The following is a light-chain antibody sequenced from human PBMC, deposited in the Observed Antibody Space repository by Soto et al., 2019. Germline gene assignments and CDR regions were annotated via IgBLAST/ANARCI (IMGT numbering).Light chain of an antibody. CDR1: SRDVGAYNY. CDR3: CSYTSSTTKV. CDR2: DVT. V-gene: IGLV2-14*03. Sequence: QSALTQPASVSGSPGQSITISCTGTSRDVGAYNYVSWYQQHPGKAPKLIIYDVTYRPSGISNRFSGSKSANTASLTISGLQAEDEADYYCCSYTSSTTKVFGGGTQLTVL. J-gene: IGLJ2*01.